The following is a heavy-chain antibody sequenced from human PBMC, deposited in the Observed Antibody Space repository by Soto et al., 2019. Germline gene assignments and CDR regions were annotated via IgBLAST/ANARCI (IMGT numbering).Heavy chain of an antibody. Sequence: QVQLVQSGAEVKKPGSSVKVSCTASGGTFSSYAISWVRQAPGQGLEWMRGIIPIFGTANYAQKFQGRVTITADESTSTAYIELSSLRSEDTAVYYCARDIGGYDGRVYYYYGMDVWGQGTTVTVSS. CDR2: IIPIFGTA. CDR1: GGTFSSYA. D-gene: IGHD5-12*01. V-gene: IGHV1-69*12. J-gene: IGHJ6*02. CDR3: ARDIGGYDGRVYYYYGMDV.